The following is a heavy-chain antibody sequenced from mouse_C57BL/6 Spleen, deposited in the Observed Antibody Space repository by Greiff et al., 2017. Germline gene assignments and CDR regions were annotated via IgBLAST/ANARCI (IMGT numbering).Heavy chain of an antibody. V-gene: IGHV5-17*01. J-gene: IGHJ1*03. CDR1: GFTFSDYG. D-gene: IGHD1-1*01. Sequence: EVQLVESGGGLVKPGGSLKLSCAASGFTFSDYGMHWVRQAPEKGLEWVAYISSGSSTIYYADTVKGRFTISRDNAKNTLFLQMSSLRSEDTAMYYCARSSSLWYADVWGTGTTVTVSS. CDR2: ISSGSSTI. CDR3: ARSSSLWYADV.